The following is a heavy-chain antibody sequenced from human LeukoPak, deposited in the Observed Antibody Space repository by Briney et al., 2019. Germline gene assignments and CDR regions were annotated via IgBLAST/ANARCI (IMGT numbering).Heavy chain of an antibody. J-gene: IGHJ4*02. D-gene: IGHD6-13*01. CDR3: ARQVSSSPHRPIDY. CDR1: GGSVNSGSYY. V-gene: IGHV4-61*01. CDR2: IYYSGST. Sequence: PSETLSLTCTVSGGSVNSGSYYWNWIRQPPGKGLEWIGYIYYSGSTNYNPSLKSRVTISVDTSKNQFSLKLSSVTAADTAVYYCARQVSSSPHRPIDYWGQGTLVTVSS.